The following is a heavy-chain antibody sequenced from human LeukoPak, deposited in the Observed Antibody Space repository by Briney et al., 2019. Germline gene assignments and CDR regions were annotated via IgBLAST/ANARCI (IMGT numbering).Heavy chain of an antibody. J-gene: IGHJ5*02. D-gene: IGHD2-15*01. CDR3: ARVIVVVVAAKFTSWFDP. CDR1: GYTFTSYD. V-gene: IGHV1-8*01. CDR2: MNPNSGNT. Sequence: ASVKVSCKASGYTFTSYDINWVRQAIGQGLEWMGWMNPNSGNTGYAQKFQGRVTMTRNTSISTAYMELSSLRSKDTAVYYCARVIVVVVAAKFTSWFDPWGQGTLVTVSS.